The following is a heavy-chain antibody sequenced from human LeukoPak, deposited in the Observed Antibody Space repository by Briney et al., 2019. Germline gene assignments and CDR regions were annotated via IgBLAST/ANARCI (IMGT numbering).Heavy chain of an antibody. J-gene: IGHJ4*01. CDR1: GYTFSGYY. Sequence: GASVKVSCKASGYTFSGYYLHWVRQAPGQGLEWMGNIDPNSGGTKYAQKFQGRVTMSRDTSTTSAYMELSSLIFDDTAVYYCARDLGYGYGSVWHKYFDYWGHGTLVTVSS. V-gene: IGHV1-2*02. CDR3: ARDLGYGYGSVWHKYFDY. D-gene: IGHD5-18*01. CDR2: IDPNSGGT.